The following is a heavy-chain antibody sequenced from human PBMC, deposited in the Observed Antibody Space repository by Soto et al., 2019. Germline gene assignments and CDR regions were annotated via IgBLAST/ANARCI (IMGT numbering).Heavy chain of an antibody. CDR1: GFSLSTSGVG. J-gene: IGHJ6*03. CDR3: AHIRGYSSSWYLQQLVHFYYYYMDV. Sequence: SGPTLVNPTQTLTLTCTFSGFSLSTSGVGVGWIRQPPGKALEWLALIYWDDDKRYSPSLKSRLTITKDTSKNQVVLTMTNMDPVDTATYYCAHIRGYSSSWYLQQLVHFYYYYMDVWGKGTTVTVSS. D-gene: IGHD6-13*01. V-gene: IGHV2-5*02. CDR2: IYWDDDK.